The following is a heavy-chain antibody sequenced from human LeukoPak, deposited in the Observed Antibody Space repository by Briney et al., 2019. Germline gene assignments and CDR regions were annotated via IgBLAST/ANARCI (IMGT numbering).Heavy chain of an antibody. V-gene: IGHV3-30*18. Sequence: GGSLRLSCAASGFTFSSYGMHGGREAPGKGLEWVAVISYDGSNKYYADSVKGRFTISRDNSKNTLYLQMNSLRAEDTAVYYCAKVYTGTSGSYLTDYWGQATLVTVSS. CDR1: GFTFSSYG. D-gene: IGHD1-26*01. J-gene: IGHJ4*02. CDR2: ISYDGSNK. CDR3: AKVYTGTSGSYLTDY.